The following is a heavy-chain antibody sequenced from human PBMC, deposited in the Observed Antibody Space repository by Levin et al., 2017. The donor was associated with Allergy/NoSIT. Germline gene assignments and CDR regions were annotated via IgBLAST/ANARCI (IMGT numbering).Heavy chain of an antibody. J-gene: IGHJ6*02. CDR3: ASPIGYCSGGSHYSIYYGYGMDG. Sequence: GGSLRLSCAASGFTFSSYSMNWVRQAPGEGLEWVSYISNSGSTTYYADSVKGRFTISRDNAKNSLYLQMNSLRAEDTAVYYCASPIGYCSGGSHYSIYYGYGMDGWGQGTAVTVSS. V-gene: IGHV3-48*04. CDR2: ISNSGSTT. CDR1: GFTFSSYS. D-gene: IGHD2-15*01.